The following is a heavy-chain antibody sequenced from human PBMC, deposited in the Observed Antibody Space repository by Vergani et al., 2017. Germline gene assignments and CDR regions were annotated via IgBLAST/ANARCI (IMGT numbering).Heavy chain of an antibody. V-gene: IGHV1-69*08. J-gene: IGHJ4*02. CDR2: IIPILGIA. Sequence: QVQLVQSGAEVKKPGSSVKVSCKASGGTFSSYTISWVRQAPGQGLEWMGRIIPILGIANYAQKFQGRVTITADKSTSTAYMELSSLRSEDTAVYYCARDRGCSSTSCYRGYSYGYWVYWGQGTLVTVSS. CDR1: GGTFSSYT. CDR3: ARDRGCSSTSCYRGYSYGYWVY. D-gene: IGHD2-2*01.